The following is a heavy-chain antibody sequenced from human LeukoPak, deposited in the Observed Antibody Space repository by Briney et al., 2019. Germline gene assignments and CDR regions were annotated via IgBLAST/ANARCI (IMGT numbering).Heavy chain of an antibody. J-gene: IGHJ6*02. Sequence: SETLSLTCTVSGGSISSGGYSWSWIRQPPGKGLEWIGEINHSGSTNYNPSLKSRVTISVDTSKNQFSLKLSSVTAADTAVYYCASLRITIFGVVKPLYYYGMDVWGQGTTVTVSS. CDR3: ASLRITIFGVVKPLYYYGMDV. CDR2: INHSGST. V-gene: IGHV4-39*07. CDR1: GGSISSGGYS. D-gene: IGHD3-3*01.